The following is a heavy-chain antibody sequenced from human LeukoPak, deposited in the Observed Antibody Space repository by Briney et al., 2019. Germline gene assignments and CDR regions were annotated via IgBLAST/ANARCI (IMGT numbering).Heavy chain of an antibody. CDR2: IYYSGST. D-gene: IGHD3-10*01. CDR1: GGSISSYY. V-gene: IGHV4-59*08. J-gene: IGHJ5*02. CDR3: ARLYYGSGSSWFDP. Sequence: SETLSLTCTVSGGSISSYYWSRIRQPPGKGLEWIGYIYYSGSTNYNPSLKSRVTISVDTSKNQFSLKLSSVTAADTAVYYCARLYYGSGSSWFDPWGQGTLVTVSS.